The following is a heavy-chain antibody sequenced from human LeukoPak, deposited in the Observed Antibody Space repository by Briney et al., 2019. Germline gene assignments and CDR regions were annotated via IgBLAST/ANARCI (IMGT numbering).Heavy chain of an antibody. CDR3: ASTYYYGSGSFDY. Sequence: GGSLRLSCAASGFTFSSYSMNWVRQAPGKGLEWVSYLSSSSKTIYYADSVEGRFTISRDNAKNSLYLQMNSLRDEDSAVYYCASTYYYGSGSFDYWGQGTLVTVSS. D-gene: IGHD3-10*01. CDR1: GFTFSSYS. J-gene: IGHJ4*02. V-gene: IGHV3-48*02. CDR2: LSSSSKTI.